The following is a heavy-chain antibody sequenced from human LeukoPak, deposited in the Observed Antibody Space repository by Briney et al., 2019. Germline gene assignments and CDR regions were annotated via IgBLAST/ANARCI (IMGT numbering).Heavy chain of an antibody. CDR1: GVSISGSNSY. CDR3: ARQTGSGLFILP. Sequence: SETLSLTCTVSGVSISGSNSYWGWIRQPPGKVLEWIGSIYYSGNTYYNASLKSQVSISIDTSKNQFSLRLTSVTAADTAVYYCARQTGSGLFILPGGQGTLVTVSS. D-gene: IGHD3/OR15-3a*01. J-gene: IGHJ4*02. CDR2: IYYSGNT. V-gene: IGHV4-39*01.